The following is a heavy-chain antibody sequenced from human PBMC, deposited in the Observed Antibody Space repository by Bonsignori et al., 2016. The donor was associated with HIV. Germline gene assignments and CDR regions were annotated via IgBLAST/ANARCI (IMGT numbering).Heavy chain of an antibody. CDR3: ARQGANHPLFDFYYYMDV. CDR1: GYSISSGYY. D-gene: IGHD2-21*01. J-gene: IGHJ6*03. Sequence: SETLSLTCAVSGYSISSGYYWGWIRQPPGMGLEWIGSIYHDGDTYSKPSLKSRVTMSVDTSKNQFSLKLSSVTAADTAVYYCARQGANHPLFDFYYYMDVWGKGTTVTVSS. CDR2: IYHDGDT. V-gene: IGHV4-38-2*01.